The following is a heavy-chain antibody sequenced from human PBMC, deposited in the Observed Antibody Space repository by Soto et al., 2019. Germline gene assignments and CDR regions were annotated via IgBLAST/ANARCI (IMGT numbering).Heavy chain of an antibody. CDR3: ARENNVLPGGYFDY. J-gene: IGHJ4*02. CDR2: IIPIFGTA. D-gene: IGHD3-10*01. Sequence: GASVKVSCKASGGTFSSYAISWVRQAPGQGLEWMGGIIPIFGTANYAQKFQGRVTITADESTSTAYMELSSLRSEDTAVYYCARENNVLPGGYFDYWGQGTLVTVSS. V-gene: IGHV1-69*13. CDR1: GGTFSSYA.